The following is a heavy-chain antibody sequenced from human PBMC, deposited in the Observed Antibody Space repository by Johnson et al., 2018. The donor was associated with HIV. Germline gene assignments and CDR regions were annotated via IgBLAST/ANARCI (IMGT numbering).Heavy chain of an antibody. D-gene: IGHD4-11*01. CDR3: AREDYHRALDV. CDR2: ISDEGSNK. V-gene: IGHV3-30-3*01. Sequence: QVQLVESGGGVVQAGRSLTLSCVGSGFTFTDYAIHWVRQPPGKGLEWVAVISDEGSNKYYADSVKGRFTISRDNSENTLYLQMNSLTAEDTALYYCAREDYHRALDVWGQGTMVTVSS. CDR1: GFTFTDYA. J-gene: IGHJ3*01.